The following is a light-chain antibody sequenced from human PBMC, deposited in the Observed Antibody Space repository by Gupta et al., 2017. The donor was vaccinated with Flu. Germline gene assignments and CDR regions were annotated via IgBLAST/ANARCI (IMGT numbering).Light chain of an antibody. J-gene: IGKJ1*01. CDR2: WAS. CDR3: QQYYSTPRT. Sequence: AWYQQKPGQPPKLLIYWASTRESGVPDRFSGGGSGTDFTLTISSLQAEDVAVYYCQQYYSTPRTFGQGTKVEIK. V-gene: IGKV4-1*01.